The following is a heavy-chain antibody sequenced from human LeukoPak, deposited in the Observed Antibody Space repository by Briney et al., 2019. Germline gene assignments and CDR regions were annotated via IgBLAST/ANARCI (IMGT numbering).Heavy chain of an antibody. D-gene: IGHD6-19*01. V-gene: IGHV1-18*01. J-gene: IGHJ6*01. CDR3: ARDHSSGWYYYYYGMDV. Sequence: ASVTVSCMHSVYTFTIYGISWVRQAPGQGLEWMGWISAYNGNTNYPQKLQGRVTMTTDTTTSTAYMELRSLRSDDTALYYCARDHSSGWYYYYYGMDVWGQGTTVTVFS. CDR1: VYTFTIYG. CDR2: ISAYNGNT.